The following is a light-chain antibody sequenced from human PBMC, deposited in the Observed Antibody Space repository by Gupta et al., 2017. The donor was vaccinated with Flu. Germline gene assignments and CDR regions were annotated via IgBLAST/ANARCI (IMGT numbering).Light chain of an antibody. V-gene: IGLV1-40*01. Sequence: QFVLSSPPSVSAAPAQRVTISCTGSTSNIGAGYDVHWYQQVPGRAPKRLIFGNNNRPSGVADRFSCAKSCASASLAIAXLXAEDEAXDYCQSYDNSLSGSKVFGGGTKLTVL. J-gene: IGLJ3*02. CDR1: TSNIGAGYD. CDR3: QSYDNSLSGSKV. CDR2: GNN.